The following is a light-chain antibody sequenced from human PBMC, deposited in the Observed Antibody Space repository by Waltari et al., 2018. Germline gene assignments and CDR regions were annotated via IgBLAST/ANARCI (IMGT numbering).Light chain of an antibody. CDR3: GQGARLPLT. Sequence: DVVMTQSPLSLPITPGQPASISCRSSQSLVHSNGNTYLSWYQQKPGQPPRLLIYQVSNRYSGVPDRFSGSGAGTDFTLKISRVEAEDVGVYYCGQGARLPLTFGGGTKVEIK. J-gene: IGKJ4*01. CDR2: QVS. V-gene: IGKV2-30*02. CDR1: QSLVHSNGNTY.